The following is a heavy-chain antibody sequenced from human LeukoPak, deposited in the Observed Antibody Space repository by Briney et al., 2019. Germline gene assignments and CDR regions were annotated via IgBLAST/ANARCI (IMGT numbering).Heavy chain of an antibody. CDR2: ISSSSSYI. J-gene: IGHJ4*02. CDR3: ARVKDYDFWSGYYTEHAYFDY. CDR1: GFTFSSYS. Sequence: GGSLRLSCAASGFTFSSYSMNWVRQAPGKGLEWVSSISSSSSYIYYADSVKGRFTISRDNTKNSLYLQMNSLRAEDTAVYYCARVKDYDFWSGYYTEHAYFDYWGQGTLVTVSS. D-gene: IGHD3-3*01. V-gene: IGHV3-21*01.